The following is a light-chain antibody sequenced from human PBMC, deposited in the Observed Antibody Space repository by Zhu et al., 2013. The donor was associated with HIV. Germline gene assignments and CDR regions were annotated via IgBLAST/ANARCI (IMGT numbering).Light chain of an antibody. J-gene: IGKJ1*01. Sequence: DIQLTQSPSSLSASIGDRVNITCRASQAMSTYLNWYQQKSGTAPKVLIYDTSNLQSWVPSRFSGRGSGTVFTLTINSLQPEDSATYYCQQSYSTPWTFGQGTQVEI. CDR3: QQSYSTPWT. V-gene: IGKV1-39*01. CDR2: DTS. CDR1: QAMSTY.